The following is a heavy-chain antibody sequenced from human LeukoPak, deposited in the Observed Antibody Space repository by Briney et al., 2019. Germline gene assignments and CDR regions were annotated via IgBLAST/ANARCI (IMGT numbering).Heavy chain of an antibody. V-gene: IGHV4-39*07. CDR3: ARYLVGAAIPAALDY. J-gene: IGHJ4*02. CDR2: IYYSGST. CDR1: GGSISSSSYY. D-gene: IGHD2-2*01. Sequence: SETLSLTCTVSGGSISSSSYYWGWIRQPPGKGLEWIGSIYYSGSTYYNPSLKSRVTISVDTSKNQFSLKLSSVTAADTAVYYCARYLVGAAIPAALDYWGQGTQVTVSS.